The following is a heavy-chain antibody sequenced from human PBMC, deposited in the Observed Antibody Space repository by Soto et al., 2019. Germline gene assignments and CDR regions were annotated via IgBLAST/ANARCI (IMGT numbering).Heavy chain of an antibody. V-gene: IGHV4-59*01. D-gene: IGHD2-15*01. CDR2: IYYSGST. J-gene: IGHJ2*01. Sequence: QVQLQESGPGLVKPSETLSLTCTVSGGSISSYYWSWIRQPPGKGLEWIGYIYYSGSTNYNPSLKSRVPISVDTSKNQFSLKLSSVTAADTAVYYCAREKSGGRYCSGGSCYYPNWYFDLWGRGTLVTVSS. CDR1: GGSISSYY. CDR3: AREKSGGRYCSGGSCYYPNWYFDL.